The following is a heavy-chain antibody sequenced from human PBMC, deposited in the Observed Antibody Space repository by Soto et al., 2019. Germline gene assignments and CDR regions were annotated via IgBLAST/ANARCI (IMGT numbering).Heavy chain of an antibody. CDR2: INHSGST. CDR1: GGSFSGYY. J-gene: IGHJ4*02. V-gene: IGHV4-34*01. D-gene: IGHD3-10*01. CDR3: ARGGENYGSGSYYKVPIYFDY. Sequence: SETLSLTCAVYGGSFSGYYWSWIRQPPGKGLEWIGEINHSGSTNYNPSLKSRVTISVDTSKNQFSLKLSSVTAADTAVYYCARGGENYGSGSYYKVPIYFDYWGQGTLVT.